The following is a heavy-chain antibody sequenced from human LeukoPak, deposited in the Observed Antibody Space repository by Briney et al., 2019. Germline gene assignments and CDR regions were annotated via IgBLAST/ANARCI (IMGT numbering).Heavy chain of an antibody. D-gene: IGHD6-13*01. CDR3: ARVQVAVSSWYKLFDY. Sequence: ASVKVSCKASGYTFTSYGISWVRQAPGQGLEWMGWISAYNGNTNYAQKLQGRVTMTTDTSTSTVYMELRSLRSDDTAVYYCARVQVAVSSWYKLFDYWGQGTLVTVSS. V-gene: IGHV1-18*01. CDR2: ISAYNGNT. CDR1: GYTFTSYG. J-gene: IGHJ4*02.